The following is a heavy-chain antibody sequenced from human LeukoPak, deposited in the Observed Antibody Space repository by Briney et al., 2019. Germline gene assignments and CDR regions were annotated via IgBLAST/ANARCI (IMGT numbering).Heavy chain of an antibody. J-gene: IGHJ4*02. CDR1: GFIFSGYE. V-gene: IGHV3-48*03. CDR3: AREAPSCLGDCNDH. D-gene: IGHD2-21*02. Sequence: HPGGSLRLSCAASGFIFSGYEFNWVRQAPGKGLEWVSYMSAGGTTIYYAESVKGRFTVSRDNAKNSLYLQMNSLGTEDTAVYYCAREAPSCLGDCNDHWGQGTLVTSSS. CDR2: MSAGGTTI.